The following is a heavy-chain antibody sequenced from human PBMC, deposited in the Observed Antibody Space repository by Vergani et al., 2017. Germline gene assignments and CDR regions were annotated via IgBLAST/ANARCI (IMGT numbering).Heavy chain of an antibody. CDR3: ALGITMVRGVTAA. Sequence: EVQLVESGGGLVKPGGSLRLSCAASGFTFSSYSMNWVRQAPGKGLEWVSSISSSSSYIYYADSVKGRFTISRDNAKNSLYLQMNSLRAEDTAVYYCALGITMVRGVTAAWGQGTLVTVSS. V-gene: IGHV3-21*01. J-gene: IGHJ5*02. D-gene: IGHD3-10*01. CDR2: ISSSSSYI. CDR1: GFTFSSYS.